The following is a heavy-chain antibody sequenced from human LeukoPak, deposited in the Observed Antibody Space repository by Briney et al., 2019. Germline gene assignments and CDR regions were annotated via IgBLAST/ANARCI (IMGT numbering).Heavy chain of an antibody. V-gene: IGHV3-23*01. J-gene: IGHJ4*02. CDR2: ISGSGGRT. D-gene: IGHD3-16*02. Sequence: GGSLRLSCAASGFTFSSCGMSWVRQAPGKGLEWVSAISGSGGRTYYADSVKGRFTISRDNSKNTLYLQMNSLRAEDTAVYYCAKTPPWGSYRPLDYWGQGTLVTVSS. CDR3: AKTPPWGSYRPLDY. CDR1: GFTFSSCG.